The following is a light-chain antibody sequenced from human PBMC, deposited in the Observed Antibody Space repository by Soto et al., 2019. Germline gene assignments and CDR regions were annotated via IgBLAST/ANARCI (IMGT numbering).Light chain of an antibody. CDR3: QQYHDWPPVT. CDR1: QSVTGN. CDR2: GAS. V-gene: IGKV3-15*01. J-gene: IGKJ5*01. Sequence: EVVMTQSPATLSVSPGERATLSCRASQSVTGNLAWYQQKPGQAPRLLIYGASTRATGIPARFSGSGSGTEFTLTIRSLRSEDFAVYYCQQYHDWPPVTFGQGTRLEIK.